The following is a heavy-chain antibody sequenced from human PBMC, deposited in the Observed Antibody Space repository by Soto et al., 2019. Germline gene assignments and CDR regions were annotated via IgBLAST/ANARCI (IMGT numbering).Heavy chain of an antibody. CDR3: ARSHPGPRYCSSTSCYADFDY. J-gene: IGHJ4*02. V-gene: IGHV3-48*01. CDR2: ISSSSSTI. CDR1: GFTFSSYS. D-gene: IGHD2-2*01. Sequence: GGSLRLSCAASGFTFSSYSMNWVRQAPGKGLEWVSYISSSSSTIYYADSVKGRFTISRDNAKNSLYLQMNSLRAEDTAVYYCARSHPGPRYCSSTSCYADFDYWGQGTLVTVSS.